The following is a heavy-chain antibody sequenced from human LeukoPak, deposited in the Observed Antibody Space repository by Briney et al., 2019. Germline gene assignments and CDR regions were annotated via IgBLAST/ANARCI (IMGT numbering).Heavy chain of an antibody. CDR2: IYYSGST. D-gene: IGHD5-18*01. Sequence: SQTLSLTCTVSGGSISSGGYYWSWIRQHPGKGLEWIGYIYYSGSTYYNPSLKSRVTISVDTYKNQFSLKLSSVTAADTAVYYCARGAETWIQLWFYWGQGTLVTVSS. V-gene: IGHV4-31*03. CDR1: GGSISSGGYY. J-gene: IGHJ4*02. CDR3: ARGAETWIQLWFY.